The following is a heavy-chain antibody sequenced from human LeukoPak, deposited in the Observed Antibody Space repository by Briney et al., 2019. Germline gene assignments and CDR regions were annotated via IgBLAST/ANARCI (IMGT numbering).Heavy chain of an antibody. D-gene: IGHD3-22*01. J-gene: IGHJ3*02. V-gene: IGHV3-53*01. CDR3: AREGSFDSSGYNDALDI. CDR1: GFIVSGKY. Sequence: GSLRLSCAASGFIVSGKYMSWVRQAPGKGLEWVSVIRSDGSTSYADSVKGRFTISRDNSKNTLYLQMNSLRAEDTAVYYCAREGSFDSSGYNDALDIWGQETMVTVSA. CDR2: IRSDGST.